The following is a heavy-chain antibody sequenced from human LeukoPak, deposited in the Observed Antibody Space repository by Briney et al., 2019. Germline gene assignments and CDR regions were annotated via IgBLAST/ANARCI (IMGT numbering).Heavy chain of an antibody. Sequence: GGSRRLSCAASGFTFSSYSMNWVRQAPGKGLEWVSSISSSSSYIYYADSVKGRFTISRDNAKNSLYLQMNSLRAEDTAVYYCARGAFLKGSGSRYYMDVWGKGTTVTVSS. J-gene: IGHJ6*03. D-gene: IGHD3-10*01. CDR2: ISSSSSYI. CDR3: ARGAFLKGSGSRYYMDV. V-gene: IGHV3-21*01. CDR1: GFTFSSYS.